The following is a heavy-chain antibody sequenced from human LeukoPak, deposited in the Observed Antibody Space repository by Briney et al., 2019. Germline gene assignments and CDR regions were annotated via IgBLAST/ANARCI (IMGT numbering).Heavy chain of an antibody. CDR3: ARHGGYYYYYGMDV. CDR2: IYYSGST. CDR1: GGSISSSSYY. J-gene: IGHJ6*02. Sequence: SGTLSLTCTVSGGSISSSSYYWGWIGQPPGKGLEWIGSIYYSGSTYNNPSLKSRVTISVDTSKNQFSLKLSSVTAADTAVYYCARHGGYYYYYGMDVWGQGTTVTVSS. D-gene: IGHD3-10*01. V-gene: IGHV4-39*01.